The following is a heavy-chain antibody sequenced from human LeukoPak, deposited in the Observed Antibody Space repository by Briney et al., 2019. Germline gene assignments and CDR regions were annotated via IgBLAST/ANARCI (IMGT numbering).Heavy chain of an antibody. CDR1: GGSISSSSYY. Sequence: SETLSLTCTVSGGSISSSSYYWGWIRQPPGKGLGWIGIVYFSGSTTYNPSLKSRVTIFADTSKHRFSLRLSSVTAADTAVYYCAGYSSSSGWFDPWGQGTLVTVSS. D-gene: IGHD6-13*01. J-gene: IGHJ5*02. CDR3: AGYSSSSGWFDP. CDR2: VYFSGST. V-gene: IGHV4-39*01.